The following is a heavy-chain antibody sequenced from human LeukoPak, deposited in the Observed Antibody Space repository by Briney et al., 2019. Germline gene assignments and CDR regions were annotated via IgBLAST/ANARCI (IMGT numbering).Heavy chain of an antibody. J-gene: IGHJ3*02. Sequence: GESLKISCKGSGYSFTSYWIGWVRQMPGKGLEWMGIIYPGDSDTRYSPSFQGQVTISADKSISTDYLQWSSPKDSDTAMYYCARPTYYDFWGGSPRAFDIWGQGTMVTVSS. CDR2: IYPGDSDT. D-gene: IGHD3-3*01. CDR1: GYSFTSYW. V-gene: IGHV5-51*01. CDR3: ARPTYYDFWGGSPRAFDI.